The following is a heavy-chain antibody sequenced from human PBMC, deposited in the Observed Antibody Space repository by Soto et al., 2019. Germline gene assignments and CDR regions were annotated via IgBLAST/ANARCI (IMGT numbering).Heavy chain of an antibody. CDR3: ARDLRTGYYYYGMDV. CDR2: IYSGGST. J-gene: IGHJ6*02. Sequence: PGGSLRLSCAASGFTVSSNYMSWVRQAPGKGLEWVSVIYSGGSTYYADPVKGRFTISRDNSKNTLYLQMNSLRAEDTAVYYCARDLRTGYYYYGMDVWGQGTTVTVSS. V-gene: IGHV3-53*01. CDR1: GFTVSSNY.